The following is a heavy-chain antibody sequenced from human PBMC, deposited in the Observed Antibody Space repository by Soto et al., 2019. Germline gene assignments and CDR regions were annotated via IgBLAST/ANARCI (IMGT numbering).Heavy chain of an antibody. D-gene: IGHD6-6*01. CDR1: GFPFSSYA. Sequence: PGGSLRRSCAASGFPFSSYAMSWVRQAPGKGLEWFSGISDSGDSTYHADYVKGRFTISRDNSKNTLYLQMNSLRAEDTAVYYCAKGSAPFRPYYFDSWGQGTLVTVSS. CDR2: ISDSGDST. J-gene: IGHJ4*02. V-gene: IGHV3-23*01. CDR3: AKGSAPFRPYYFDS.